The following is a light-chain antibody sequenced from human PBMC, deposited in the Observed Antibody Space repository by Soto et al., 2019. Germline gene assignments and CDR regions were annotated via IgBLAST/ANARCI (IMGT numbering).Light chain of an antibody. CDR1: QCISSW. Sequence: DIQITQSPSSVSASVGDRVTITFRSSQCISSWLAWYQQKPGKAPKLLIYAASSLQSGVPSRFSGSGSGTDFTLTISSLQPEDFATYYCQQANSFPWTFGQGTKVDI. J-gene: IGKJ1*01. CDR2: AAS. V-gene: IGKV1-12*01. CDR3: QQANSFPWT.